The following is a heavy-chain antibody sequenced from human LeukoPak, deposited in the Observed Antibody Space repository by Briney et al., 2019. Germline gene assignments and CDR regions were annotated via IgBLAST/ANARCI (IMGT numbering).Heavy chain of an antibody. CDR2: IYYSGST. J-gene: IGHJ4*02. CDR1: GGSISSYY. CDR3: ARGGATTDC. V-gene: IGHV4-59*12. D-gene: IGHD1-26*01. Sequence: SETLSLTCTVSGGSISSYYWSWIRQPPGKGLEWIGYIYYSGSTYYNPSLKSRVTMSVDTSKNQFSLKLSSVTAADTAVYYCARGGATTDCWGQGTLVTVSS.